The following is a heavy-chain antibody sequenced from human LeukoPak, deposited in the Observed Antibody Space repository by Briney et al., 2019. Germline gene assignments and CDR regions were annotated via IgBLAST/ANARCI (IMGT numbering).Heavy chain of an antibody. D-gene: IGHD2-2*01. CDR3: AAVVPAVMGYFDY. CDR2: IIPIFGTA. J-gene: IGHJ4*02. V-gene: IGHV1-69*13. CDR1: GGAFSSYA. Sequence: SVKVSCKASGGAFSSYAISWVRQAPGQGLEWMGGIIPIFGTANYAQKFQGRVTITADESTSTAYMELSSLRSEDTAVYYCAAVVPAVMGYFDYWGQGTLVTVSS.